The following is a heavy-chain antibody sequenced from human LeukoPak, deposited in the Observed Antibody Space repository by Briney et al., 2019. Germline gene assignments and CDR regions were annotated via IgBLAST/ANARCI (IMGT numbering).Heavy chain of an antibody. J-gene: IGHJ5*02. CDR1: GFTFSSYG. V-gene: IGHV3-23*01. D-gene: IGHD3-10*01. Sequence: PGGSLRLSCAASGFTFSSYGMSWVRQAPGKGLEWVSVISGSGGSTYYADSVKGRFIISRDNSKNTVYLQMNSLRVEDTAVYYCYYASGSYPWGQGTLVTVSS. CDR2: ISGSGGST. CDR3: YYASGSYP.